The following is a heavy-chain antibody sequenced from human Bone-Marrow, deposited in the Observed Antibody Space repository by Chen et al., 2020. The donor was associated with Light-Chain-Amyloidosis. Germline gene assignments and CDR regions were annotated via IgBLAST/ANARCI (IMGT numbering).Heavy chain of an antibody. CDR2: IYPDDTGS. V-gene: IGHV5-51*01. CDR3: SRRRYGYNVDY. J-gene: IGHJ4*02. D-gene: IGHD5-12*01. CDR1: GYTLPNYW. Sequence: EVQLEQSGPEGKKPGESLKISCKGSGYTLPNYWIGWVRQMPGKGLEWMGVIYPDDTGSGNSPSFEVMVTITADKSIPTAYVQWRSLTASDTAMYYCSRRRYGYNVDYWGQETLVTVSS.